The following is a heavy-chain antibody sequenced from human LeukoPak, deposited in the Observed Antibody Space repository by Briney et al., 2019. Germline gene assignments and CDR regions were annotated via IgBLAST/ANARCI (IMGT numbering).Heavy chain of an antibody. CDR2: ISSSRSTI. CDR3: ARYVDTTMLT. D-gene: IGHD5-18*01. J-gene: IGHJ4*02. Sequence: GGSLRLSCAASGFTFSSYSMNWVRQAPGKGLEWVSYISSSRSTIYYAGSVKGRFTISRDNAKNSLYLQMNSLRDEDTAVYYCARYVDTTMLTWGQGTLVTVSS. CDR1: GFTFSSYS. V-gene: IGHV3-48*02.